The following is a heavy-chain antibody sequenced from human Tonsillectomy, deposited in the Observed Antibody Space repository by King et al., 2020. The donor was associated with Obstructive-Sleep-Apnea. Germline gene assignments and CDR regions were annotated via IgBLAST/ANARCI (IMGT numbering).Heavy chain of an antibody. CDR2: LSYDGSNK. V-gene: IGHV3-30*03. J-gene: IGHJ6*02. CDR1: GFTFSSYG. CDR3: VRDESGYDILTGVYGMDV. Sequence: VQLVESGGGVVQPGRSLRLSCAASGFTFSSYGMHWVRQAPGKGLEWVAVLSYDGSNKYYADSVKGRFTISRDNSKNMLYLQMNSLRAEDTAMYYCVRDESGYDILTGVYGMDVWGQGTTVTVSS. D-gene: IGHD3-9*01.